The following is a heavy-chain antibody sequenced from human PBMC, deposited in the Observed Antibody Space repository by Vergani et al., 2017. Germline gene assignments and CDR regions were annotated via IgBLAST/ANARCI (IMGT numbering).Heavy chain of an antibody. Sequence: QVQLQESGPGLVKPSETLSLTCTVSGGSISSYYWSWIRQPPGKGLEWIGYIYYSGSTNYNPPLKSRVTISVDTSKNQFSLKLSSVTAADTAVYYCAREHGYSYGYSAFDIWGQGIMVTVSS. CDR2: IYYSGST. J-gene: IGHJ3*02. CDR3: AREHGYSYGYSAFDI. D-gene: IGHD5-18*01. V-gene: IGHV4-59*01. CDR1: GGSISSYY.